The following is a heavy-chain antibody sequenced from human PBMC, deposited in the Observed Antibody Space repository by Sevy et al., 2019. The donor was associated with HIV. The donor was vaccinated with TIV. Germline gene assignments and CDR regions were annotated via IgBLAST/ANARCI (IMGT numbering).Heavy chain of an antibody. CDR1: GFTFNNAW. V-gene: IGHV3-15*01. Sequence: GGSLRLSCAASGFTFNNAWMSWVRQAPGKGLEWIGRIKNKPDGGTTDYAAPVKGRFTISREDSKNTLYLQMNSLKTEETAVYYCCTEGNVLLAEGWGHWFDPWGQGTLVTVSS. CDR2: IKNKPDGGTT. J-gene: IGHJ5*02. D-gene: IGHD2-8*01. CDR3: CTEGNVLLAEGWGHWFDP.